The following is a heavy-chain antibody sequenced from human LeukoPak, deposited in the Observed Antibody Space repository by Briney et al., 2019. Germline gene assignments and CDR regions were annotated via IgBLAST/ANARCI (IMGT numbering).Heavy chain of an antibody. Sequence: PGGSLRLSCEASGFPFGTYGMTWVRQAPGKGLEWVSGITGSSTWTYYADSVRGRFTISRDNSKNTLHLQMDNLTADATAIYYCARELVSLGTGYFDLWGRGALVTVSS. D-gene: IGHD7-27*01. CDR3: ARELVSLGTGYFDL. V-gene: IGHV3-23*01. CDR1: GFPFGTYG. J-gene: IGHJ2*01. CDR2: ITGSSTWT.